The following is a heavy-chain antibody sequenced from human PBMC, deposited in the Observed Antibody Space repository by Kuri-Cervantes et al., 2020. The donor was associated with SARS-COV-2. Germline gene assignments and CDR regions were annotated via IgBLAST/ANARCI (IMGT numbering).Heavy chain of an antibody. D-gene: IGHD6-13*01. CDR3: ARGRGSSWRLNAFDI. V-gene: IGHV4-34*01. Sequence: GSLRLSCAVYGGSFSGYYWSWIRQPPGKGLEWIGEINHSGSTNYNPSLKSRVTISVDTSKNQLSLKLSSVTAADTAVYYCARGRGSSWRLNAFDIWGQGTMVTVSS. J-gene: IGHJ3*02. CDR1: GGSFSGYY. CDR2: INHSGST.